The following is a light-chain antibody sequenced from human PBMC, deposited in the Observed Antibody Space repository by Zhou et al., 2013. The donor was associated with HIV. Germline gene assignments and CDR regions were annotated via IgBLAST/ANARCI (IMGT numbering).Light chain of an antibody. CDR2: GAS. V-gene: IGKV3-20*01. CDR3: QQYGSSLPT. Sequence: EIVLTQSPATLSLSPGERATLSCRASQSVTSSYLAWYQQKPGQAPGLLIYGASSRATGIPDRFSGSGSGTDFTLTISRLEPEDFAVYYCQQYGSSLPTFGQGTKVEIK. CDR1: QSVTSSY. J-gene: IGKJ1*01.